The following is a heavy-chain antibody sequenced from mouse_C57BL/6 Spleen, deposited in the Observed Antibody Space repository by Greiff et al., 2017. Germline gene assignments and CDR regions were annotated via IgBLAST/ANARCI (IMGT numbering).Heavy chain of an antibody. J-gene: IGHJ2*01. CDR1: GYTFTSYW. CDR3: ARSGANYCNSFDY. Sequence: VQLQQPGAELVKPGASVKLSCKASGYTFTSYWMHWVKQRPGQGLEWIGMIHPNSGSTNYNEKFKSKATLTVDKSSSTAYMQLSSLTSEDSAVYYCARSGANYCNSFDYWGQGTTLTVSS. D-gene: IGHD2-1*01. V-gene: IGHV1-64*01. CDR2: IHPNSGST.